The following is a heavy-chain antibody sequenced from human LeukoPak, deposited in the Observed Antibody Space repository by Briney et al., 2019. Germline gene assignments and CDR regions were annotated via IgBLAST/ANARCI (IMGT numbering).Heavy chain of an antibody. J-gene: IGHJ5*02. D-gene: IGHD2-15*01. CDR2: IIPLFGTA. CDR1: GGTFSSYA. Sequence: ASVKVSCKASGGTFSSYAVSWVRQAPGQGLEWMGGIIPLFGTANYAQKFQGRVTITADESTDTASSAYMELSNLRSEDTAVYYCAKWIFTLFYNWFDPWGQGTLVTVSS. V-gene: IGHV1-69*13. CDR3: AKWIFTLFYNWFDP.